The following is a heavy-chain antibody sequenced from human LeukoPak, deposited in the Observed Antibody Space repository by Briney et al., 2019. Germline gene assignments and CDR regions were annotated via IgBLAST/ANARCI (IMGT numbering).Heavy chain of an antibody. CDR2: IYPGDSDT. D-gene: IGHD3-10*01. J-gene: IGHJ4*02. CDR1: GYSFTNYW. V-gene: IGHV5-51*01. Sequence: GESLKISCKGSGYSFTNYWIGWVRQMPGEGLEWMGIIYPGDSDTGYSPSFQGQVTISADKSISTAYLQWSSLKASDTAMYYCARLSNHYYGSGSYFPGYFDYWGQGTLVTVSS. CDR3: ARLSNHYYGSGSYFPGYFDY.